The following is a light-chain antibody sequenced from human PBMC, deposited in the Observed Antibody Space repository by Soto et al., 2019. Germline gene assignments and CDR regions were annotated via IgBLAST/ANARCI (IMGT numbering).Light chain of an antibody. Sequence: EIVLTQSPATLSLSPGERATLSCRASQSISNYLAWYQHKPGQAPRLLIYDASNRATATPPRLSGSGSGTDFTLTIRSLEPEDFAVYYCQQRSDGVTFGQGTRLEIK. CDR1: QSISNY. CDR3: QQRSDGVT. V-gene: IGKV3-11*01. CDR2: DAS. J-gene: IGKJ5*01.